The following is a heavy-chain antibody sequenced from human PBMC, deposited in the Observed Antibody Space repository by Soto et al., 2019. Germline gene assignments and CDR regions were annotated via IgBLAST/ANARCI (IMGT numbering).Heavy chain of an antibody. CDR3: ATDKYFYDSSGDNLDD. CDR2: ISYDGSKK. D-gene: IGHD3-22*01. J-gene: IGHJ4*02. CDR1: GFTFSDHA. V-gene: IGHV3-30*03. Sequence: QVQVVESGGGVVQPGRSLRLSCAVSGFTFSDHAMHWVRQAPGKGLDWVAAISYDGSKKDYADSVKGRFTISRDNSKNLLFLQMDSLRCEDTAVYYCATDKYFYDSSGDNLDDGGQGTVVIVSS.